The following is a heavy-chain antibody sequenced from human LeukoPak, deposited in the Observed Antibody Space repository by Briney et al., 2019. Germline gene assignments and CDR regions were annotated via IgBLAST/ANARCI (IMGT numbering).Heavy chain of an antibody. D-gene: IGHD4-17*01. V-gene: IGHV3-23*01. CDR2: ISGSGGST. Sequence: PGGSPRLSCAASGFTFSSYAMSWVRQAPGKGLEWVSAISGSGGSTYYADSVKGRFTISRDNSKNTLYLQMNSLRAEDTAVYYCAKDKLVYGDYYYYYGMDVWGQGTTVTVSS. J-gene: IGHJ6*02. CDR3: AKDKLVYGDYYYYYGMDV. CDR1: GFTFSSYA.